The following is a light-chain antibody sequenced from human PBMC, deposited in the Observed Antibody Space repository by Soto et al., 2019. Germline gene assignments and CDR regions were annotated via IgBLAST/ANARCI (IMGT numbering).Light chain of an antibody. CDR2: AAS. V-gene: IGKV1-39*01. J-gene: IGKJ2*01. Sequence: DIQMTQSPSSLSASVGDRVTITCRASQIISTYLNWYQQKPGRAPNLLIYAASSLQSGAPSRFSGSGSETDFTLPINSLQPEDFASYYCQQTFTTPRTFGQGTKVDIK. CDR3: QQTFTTPRT. CDR1: QIISTY.